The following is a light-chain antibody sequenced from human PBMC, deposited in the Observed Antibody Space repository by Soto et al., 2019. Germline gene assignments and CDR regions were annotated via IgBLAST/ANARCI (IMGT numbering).Light chain of an antibody. Sequence: EIVMTQSPATLSVSPGERATLSCRASQSVSSNLAWYQQKPGQAPRLLMYAISTRATGIPARFSGSGSGTEFSLAISSLQSEDFAVYYCQQRSNWPPLTFGGGTKVEIK. V-gene: IGKV3-15*01. CDR2: AIS. CDR3: QQRSNWPPLT. CDR1: QSVSSN. J-gene: IGKJ4*01.